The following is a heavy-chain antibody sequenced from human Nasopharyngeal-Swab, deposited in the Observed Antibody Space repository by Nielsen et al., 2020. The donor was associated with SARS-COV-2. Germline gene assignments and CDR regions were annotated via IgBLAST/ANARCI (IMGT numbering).Heavy chain of an antibody. CDR1: GDSMITNS. D-gene: IGHD2/OR15-2a*01. CDR3: ARQNGLNHLEWTSTFYSYRIDV. CDR2: IYYNGRT. Sequence: SETLSLTCTVSGDSMITNSWIWIRQPPGKGLEWIGYIYYNGRTNYTPSLKSRVTVSLDTSRNQFSLKLDSVTAADTATYYCARQNGLNHLEWTSTFYSYRIDVWGKGTTVTVSS. V-gene: IGHV4-59*08. J-gene: IGHJ6*03.